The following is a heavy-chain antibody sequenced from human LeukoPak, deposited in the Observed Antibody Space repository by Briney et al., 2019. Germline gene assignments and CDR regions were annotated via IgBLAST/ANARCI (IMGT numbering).Heavy chain of an antibody. V-gene: IGHV1-18*01. D-gene: IGHD1-7*01. CDR2: ISAYNGNT. CDR1: GYTFTSYG. CDR3: ARGVGNWNYAPTYFDY. J-gene: IGHJ4*02. Sequence: ASVKVSCKASGYTFTSYGISWVRQAPGQGLEWMGWISAYNGNTNYAQKLQGSVNMPTDTSTSRAYMELRSLRSDDTAVYYCARGVGNWNYAPTYFDYWGQGTLVTVSS.